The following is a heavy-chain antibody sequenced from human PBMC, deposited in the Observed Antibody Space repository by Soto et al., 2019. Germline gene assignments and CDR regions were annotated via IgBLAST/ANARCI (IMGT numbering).Heavy chain of an antibody. V-gene: IGHV4-34*01. D-gene: IGHD3-3*01. CDR1: GGSFSGYY. Sequence: PSETLSLTCAVYGGSFSGYYWSWIRQPPGKGLEWIGEINHSGSTNYNPSLKSRVTISVDTSKNQFSLKLSSVTAADTAVYYCARGGSSHYDFWRGYDGPLSYYGMDVWGKGTRVT. CDR3: ARGGSSHYDFWRGYDGPLSYYGMDV. CDR2: INHSGST. J-gene: IGHJ6*04.